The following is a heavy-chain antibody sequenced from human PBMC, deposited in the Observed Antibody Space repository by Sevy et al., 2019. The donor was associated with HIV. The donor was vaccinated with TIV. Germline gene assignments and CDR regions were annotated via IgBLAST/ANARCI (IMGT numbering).Heavy chain of an antibody. Sequence: GGYLRLSCAASGFTFSSYAMHWVRQAPGKGLEWMAVISYDGSNKYYADSVKGRFTISRDNSKNTLYLQMNSLRAEDTAVYYCARDRSRGGIAVAGILGYFQHWGQGTLVTVSS. D-gene: IGHD6-19*01. CDR1: GFTFSSYA. CDR3: ARDRSRGGIAVAGILGYFQH. CDR2: ISYDGSNK. V-gene: IGHV3-30-3*01. J-gene: IGHJ1*01.